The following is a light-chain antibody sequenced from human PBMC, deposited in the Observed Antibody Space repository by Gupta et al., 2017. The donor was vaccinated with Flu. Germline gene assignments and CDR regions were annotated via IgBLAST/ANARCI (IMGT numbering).Light chain of an antibody. CDR2: KAS. Sequence: DFQMTQSPSTLSASVGDRVTITCRASQNIDDWLAWYQQKPGKAPQLLIYKASKLEGAVPSRVGGRGFGTECTRTVSSLQPDDYASEDWQNYNYHFGGGTKVEIK. J-gene: IGKJ4*01. V-gene: IGKV1-5*03. CDR1: QNIDDW. CDR3: QNYNYH.